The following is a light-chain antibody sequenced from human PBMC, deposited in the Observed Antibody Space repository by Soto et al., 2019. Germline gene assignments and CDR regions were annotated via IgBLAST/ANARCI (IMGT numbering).Light chain of an antibody. CDR1: QSVSSN. Sequence: EVVMTQSPDTLSVSPGEGATLSCRASQSVSSNLAWYQQKPGQAPRLLIYDASNRATGIPARFSGSRSGAEFTLSISSLQSEDSAIYYCQQYKKWLSFTFGQGNKLEIK. J-gene: IGKJ2*01. V-gene: IGKV3D-15*01. CDR2: DAS. CDR3: QQYKKWLSFT.